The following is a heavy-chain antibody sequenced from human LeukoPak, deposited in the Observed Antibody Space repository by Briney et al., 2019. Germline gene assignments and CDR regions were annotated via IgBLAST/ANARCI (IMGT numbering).Heavy chain of an antibody. CDR3: ARGRHRVYYYSYMDV. CDR1: GFTFSNYA. Sequence: GGPLRLSCAASGFTFSNYAMSWVRQAPGKGLEWVSSISGSGDSTYYADSVKGRFTISRDNSKNTLYLQMNSLRVEDTAVYYCARGRHRVYYYSYMDVWGKGTTVTVSS. J-gene: IGHJ6*03. V-gene: IGHV3-23*01. CDR2: ISGSGDST.